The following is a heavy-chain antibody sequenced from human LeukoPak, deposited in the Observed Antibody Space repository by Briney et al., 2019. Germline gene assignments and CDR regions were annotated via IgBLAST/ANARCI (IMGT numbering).Heavy chain of an antibody. D-gene: IGHD5-24*01. CDR3: ARAHKKRWLQSEYYFDY. V-gene: IGHV4-59*01. CDR1: GGSISSYY. J-gene: IGHJ4*02. Sequence: PSETLSLTFTVSGGSISSYYWSWIRQPPGKGLEWIGYIYYSGSTNYNPSLKSRVTISVDTSKNQFSLKLSSVTAADTAVYYCARAHKKRWLQSEYYFDYWGQGTLVTVS. CDR2: IYYSGST.